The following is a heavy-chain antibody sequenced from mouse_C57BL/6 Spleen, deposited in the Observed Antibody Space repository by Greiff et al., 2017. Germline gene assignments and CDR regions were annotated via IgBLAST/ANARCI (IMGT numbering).Heavy chain of an antibody. CDR3: AGEARDWYFDV. CDR2: ISSGSSTI. J-gene: IGHJ1*03. Sequence: EVQRVESGGGLVKPGGSLKLSCAASGFTFSDYGMHWVRQAPEKGLEWVAYISSGSSTIYYADTVKGRFTISRDNAKNTLFLQMTSLRSEDTAMYYCAGEARDWYFDVWGTGTTVTVSS. CDR1: GFTFSDYG. V-gene: IGHV5-17*01.